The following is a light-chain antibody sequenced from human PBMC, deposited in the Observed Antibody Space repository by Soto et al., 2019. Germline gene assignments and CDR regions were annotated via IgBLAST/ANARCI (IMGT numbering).Light chain of an antibody. CDR2: KAS. Sequence: IKICHSPSTLSGSVGDGVTITCRASQTISSWLAWYQQKPGKAPKLLIYKASTLKSGVPSRFSGSGSGTEFTLTISSLQPDDFTTYYCQQYNSHSEAFGQGSKVDIK. J-gene: IGKJ1*01. CDR1: QTISSW. V-gene: IGKV1-5*03. CDR3: QQYNSHSEA.